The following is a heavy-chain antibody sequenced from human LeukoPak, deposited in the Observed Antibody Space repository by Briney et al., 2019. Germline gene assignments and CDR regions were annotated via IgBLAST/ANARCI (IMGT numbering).Heavy chain of an antibody. CDR1: GGTFSSYA. J-gene: IGHJ6*03. CDR2: IIPIFGTA. Sequence: SVKVSCKASGGTFSSYAISWVRQAPGQGLEWMGGIIPIFGTANYAQKFQGRVTITADESTSTAYMELSRLRSDDTAVYFCARGGLPIYYYYMDVWGKGTTVTVSS. D-gene: IGHD4-11*01. CDR3: ARGGLPIYYYYMDV. V-gene: IGHV1-69*13.